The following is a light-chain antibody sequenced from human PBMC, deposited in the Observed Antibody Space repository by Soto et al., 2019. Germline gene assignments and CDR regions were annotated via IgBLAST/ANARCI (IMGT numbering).Light chain of an antibody. CDR1: SRDVGAYDY. Sequence: VLTQPSSLSWSPGPSITIACPGNSRDVGAYDYVSWYQQHPDKAPKLMIYEVSNRPSGVSNRFSGSKSVNTATLTISGLQADDEADYYCSSYTSSSTRVFGIGTRSPS. CDR3: SSYTSSSTRV. V-gene: IGLV2-14*03. J-gene: IGLJ1*01. CDR2: EVS.